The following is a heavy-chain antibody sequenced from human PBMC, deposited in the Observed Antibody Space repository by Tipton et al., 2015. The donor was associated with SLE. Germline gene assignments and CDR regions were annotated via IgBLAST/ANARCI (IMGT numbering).Heavy chain of an antibody. V-gene: IGHV4-34*01. Sequence: TLSLTCAVYGGSFSGYYWSWIRQPPGKGLGWIGEINHSGSTNYNPSLKSRVTISVDTTKNQFSLKLSSVTAADTAVYYCAIGSLVQGVITNWFDPWGQGTLVTVSS. J-gene: IGHJ5*02. CDR1: GGSFSGYY. CDR3: AIGSLVQGVITNWFDP. CDR2: INHSGST. D-gene: IGHD3-10*01.